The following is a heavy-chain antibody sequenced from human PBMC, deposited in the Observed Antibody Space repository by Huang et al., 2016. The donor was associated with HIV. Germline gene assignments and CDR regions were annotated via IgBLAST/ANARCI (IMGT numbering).Heavy chain of an antibody. Sequence: QVQLVQSGPEVKKPGASVKVSCQTSGYIFSNYDINWVRQAPGQGLQWMGWLNPNSGKTAEGQKFQGRVTLTRSTSTGAAYMVLNSLTSQDTAVYYCARLTSGWYQDYWGQGTLVTVSS. CDR3: ARLTSGWYQDY. D-gene: IGHD6-19*01. J-gene: IGHJ4*02. V-gene: IGHV1-8*01. CDR2: LNPNSGKT. CDR1: GYIFSNYD.